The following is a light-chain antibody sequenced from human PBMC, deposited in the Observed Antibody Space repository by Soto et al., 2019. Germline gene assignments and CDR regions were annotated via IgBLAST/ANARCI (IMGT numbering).Light chain of an antibody. CDR3: ATWDDSLNGLV. Sequence: QSVLTQPPSASGTPGQRVTISCSGSSSNIGANPVNWYQQLPGTAPKPLIYFNDQRPSGVPDRFSGSKSGTSASLAISGLQSEDEADSYCATWDDSLNGLVFGGGTKVTVL. CDR2: FND. V-gene: IGLV1-44*01. J-gene: IGLJ2*01. CDR1: SSNIGANP.